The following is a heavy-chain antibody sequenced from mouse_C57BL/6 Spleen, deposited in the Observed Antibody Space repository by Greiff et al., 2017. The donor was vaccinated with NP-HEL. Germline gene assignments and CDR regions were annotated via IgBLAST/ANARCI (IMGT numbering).Heavy chain of an antibody. CDR2: ILPGSGST. V-gene: IGHV1-9*01. Sequence: QVQLQQSGAELMKPGASVKLSCKATGYTFTGYWIEWVKQRPGHGLEWIGEILPGSGSTNYTEKFKGKATFTADTSSNTAYMQLSSLTTEDSAIYYCARRGYGSSKNAAMDYWGQGTSVTVSS. CDR3: ARRGYGSSKNAAMDY. J-gene: IGHJ4*01. CDR1: GYTFTGYW. D-gene: IGHD1-1*01.